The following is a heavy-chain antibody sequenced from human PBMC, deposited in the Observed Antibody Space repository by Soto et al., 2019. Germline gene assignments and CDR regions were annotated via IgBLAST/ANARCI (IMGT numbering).Heavy chain of an antibody. J-gene: IGHJ3*02. CDR2: IYWDDDK. Sequence: SGPTRVNPTETLTLTCTFAGFSLSARGEGVGWIRQPPGKALEWLAIIYWDDDKRYSPSLRTTFTITKDTSKNQVVLTMTNMDPVDTATYFCAHIPFNSAWHDAYDIWGPGTMVTVSS. D-gene: IGHD5-18*01. V-gene: IGHV2-5*02. CDR3: AHIPFNSAWHDAYDI. CDR1: GFSLSARGEG.